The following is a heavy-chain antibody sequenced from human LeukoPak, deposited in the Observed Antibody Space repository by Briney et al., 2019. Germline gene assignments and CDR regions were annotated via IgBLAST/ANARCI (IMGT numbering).Heavy chain of an antibody. D-gene: IGHD3-9*01. J-gene: IGHJ4*02. CDR3: ARDLGYDILTGYYPGYFDY. Sequence: PSETLSLTCTVSGGSISSHYWSWIRQPAGKGLEWIGRIYTSGSTNYNPSLKSRVTMSVDTSRNQFSLKLSSVTAADTAVYYCARDLGYDILTGYYPGYFDYWGQGTLVTVSS. CDR1: GGSISSHY. V-gene: IGHV4-4*07. CDR2: IYTSGST.